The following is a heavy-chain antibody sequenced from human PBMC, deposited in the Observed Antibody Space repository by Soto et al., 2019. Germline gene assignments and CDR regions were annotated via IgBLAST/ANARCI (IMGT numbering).Heavy chain of an antibody. CDR3: ARDIVVVVAATYGDWFDP. CDR2: ISAYNGNT. D-gene: IGHD2-15*01. Sequence: ASVKVSCKASGYTFTSYGISWVRQAPGQGLEWMGWISAYNGNTNYAQKLQGRVTMTTDTSTSTAYMELRSLRSDDTAVYYCARDIVVVVAATYGDWFDPWGQGTLVTVSS. CDR1: GYTFTSYG. V-gene: IGHV1-18*01. J-gene: IGHJ5*02.